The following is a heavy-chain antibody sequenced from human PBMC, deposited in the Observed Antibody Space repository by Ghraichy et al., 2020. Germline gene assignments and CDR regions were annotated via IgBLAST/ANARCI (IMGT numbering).Heavy chain of an antibody. Sequence: SETLSLTCAVSGGSIDSGDYSWNWIRQPPGKGLEFIGYIYHSGSTYYNPYLASRLSMSVDTSKNQFSLRLTSVTAADAAMYYCARARSLGYCSTSSCWNPFDSWGHGTLVTVSS. CDR3: ARARSLGYCSTSSCWNPFDS. CDR1: GGSIDSGDYS. D-gene: IGHD2-2*01. V-gene: IGHV4-30-4*07. CDR2: IYHSGST. J-gene: IGHJ4*01.